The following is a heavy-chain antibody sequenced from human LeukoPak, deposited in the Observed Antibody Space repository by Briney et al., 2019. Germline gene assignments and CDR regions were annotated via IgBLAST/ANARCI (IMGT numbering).Heavy chain of an antibody. CDR3: ARATTPLDTAGYYYYYMDV. V-gene: IGHV3-64*01. Sequence: GGSLRLSCAASGFTFSSYAMHWVRQAPGKGLEYVSAISSNGGSTYYANSVKGRFTISRDNSKNTLYLQMGSLRAEDMAVYYCARATTPLDTAGYYYYYMDVWGKGTTVTVSS. CDR1: GFTFSSYA. D-gene: IGHD5-18*01. J-gene: IGHJ6*03. CDR2: ISSNGGST.